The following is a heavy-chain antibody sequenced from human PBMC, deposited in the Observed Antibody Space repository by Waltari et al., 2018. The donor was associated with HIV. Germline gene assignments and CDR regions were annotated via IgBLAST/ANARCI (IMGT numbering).Heavy chain of an antibody. CDR1: GYTFTGYY. CDR3: ARDQFYGDGSGSYYY. V-gene: IGHV1-2*06. Sequence: QVQLVQSGAEVKKPGASVKVSCKASGYTFTGYYMHWVRQAPGQGLEWMGRINPNSGGTNYAQKFQGRVTMTRDTSISTAYMELSRLRSDDTAVYYCARDQFYGDGSGSYYYWGQGTLVTVSS. D-gene: IGHD3-10*01. J-gene: IGHJ4*02. CDR2: INPNSGGT.